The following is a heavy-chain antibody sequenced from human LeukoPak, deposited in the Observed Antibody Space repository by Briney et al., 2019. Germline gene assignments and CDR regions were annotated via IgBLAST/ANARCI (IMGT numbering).Heavy chain of an antibody. Sequence: SETLSLTCPVSGYSISSDYYWGWIRQPPGKGLEWIGNIYHSGSTYYNPSLKSRVTISVDTSKNQFSLKLSSVTAADTAVYYWARKGPTMITFGGVIAPPFDYWGQGTLVTVSS. CDR1: GYSISSDYY. V-gene: IGHV4-38-2*01. CDR2: IYHSGST. D-gene: IGHD3-16*02. CDR3: ARKGPTMITFGGVIAPPFDY. J-gene: IGHJ4*02.